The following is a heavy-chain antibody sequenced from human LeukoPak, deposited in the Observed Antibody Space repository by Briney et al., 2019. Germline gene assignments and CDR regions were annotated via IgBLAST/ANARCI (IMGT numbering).Heavy chain of an antibody. Sequence: GESLKISCKGSGYSFTSYWIGWVRQMPGKGLEWMGIIYPGDSDTRYSPSFQGQVTISADKSISTTYLQWSSLKASDTAVYYCARGYCSGGSCSRYYYYYGMDVWGQGTTVTVSS. V-gene: IGHV5-51*01. J-gene: IGHJ6*02. CDR1: GYSFTSYW. CDR2: IYPGDSDT. D-gene: IGHD2-15*01. CDR3: ARGYCSGGSCSRYYYYYGMDV.